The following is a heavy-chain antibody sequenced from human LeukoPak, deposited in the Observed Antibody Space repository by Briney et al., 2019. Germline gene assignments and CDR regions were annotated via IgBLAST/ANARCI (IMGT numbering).Heavy chain of an antibody. CDR1: GFSFSSYA. Sequence: GGSLRLSCAASGFSFSSYAMSWVRQAPGKGLEWVSAISGGGGSTYYADSVKGRFTISRDNSKNTLYLQMNSLRAEDTAVYYCAKDQLHCSSTSCYDEFDYWGQGTLVTVSS. J-gene: IGHJ4*02. CDR2: ISGGGGST. D-gene: IGHD2-2*01. V-gene: IGHV3-23*01. CDR3: AKDQLHCSSTSCYDEFDY.